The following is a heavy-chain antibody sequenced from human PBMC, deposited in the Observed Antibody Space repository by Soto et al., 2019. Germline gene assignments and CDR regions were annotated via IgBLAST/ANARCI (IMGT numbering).Heavy chain of an antibody. Sequence: SETLSLTCTVSGGSISSSSYYWGWIRQPPGKGLEWIGSIYYSGSTYYNPSLKSRVTISVDTSKNQFSLKLSSVTAADTAVYYCARPVVDGDYLSSGFDPWGQGTLATVSS. CDR1: GGSISSSSYY. CDR3: ARPVVDGDYLSSGFDP. J-gene: IGHJ5*02. V-gene: IGHV4-39*01. CDR2: IYYSGST. D-gene: IGHD4-17*01.